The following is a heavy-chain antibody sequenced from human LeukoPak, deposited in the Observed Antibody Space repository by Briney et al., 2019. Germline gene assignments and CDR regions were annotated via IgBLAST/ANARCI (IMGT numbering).Heavy chain of an antibody. Sequence: PGGSLRLSCAASGFTFSSYSMNWVRQAPGKGLEWVSSISSSSSYIYYADSVKGRFTISRDNAKNSLYLQMNSLRAEDTAVYYCARGGSDVPRGYFDWLLYTLLDYWGQGTLVTVSS. CDR1: GFTFSSYS. J-gene: IGHJ4*02. D-gene: IGHD3-9*01. CDR2: ISSSSSYI. CDR3: ARGGSDVPRGYFDWLLYTLLDY. V-gene: IGHV3-21*01.